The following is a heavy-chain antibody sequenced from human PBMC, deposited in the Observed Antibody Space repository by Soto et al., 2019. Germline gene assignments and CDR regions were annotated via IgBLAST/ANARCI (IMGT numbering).Heavy chain of an antibody. D-gene: IGHD3-3*01. CDR1: GYTFTGYY. J-gene: IGHJ5*02. CDR3: AKSIIRFLEWSSPFDP. Sequence: QVPLVQSGAEVKKPGASVKVSCKASGYTFTGYYLHWVRQAPGQRLEWMGWINPNSGATNYAENLQGRVTLTRDTSISTAYMELTRLTSEDTAVYYCAKSIIRFLEWSSPFDPCGQGTLVTVSS. V-gene: IGHV1-2*02. CDR2: INPNSGAT.